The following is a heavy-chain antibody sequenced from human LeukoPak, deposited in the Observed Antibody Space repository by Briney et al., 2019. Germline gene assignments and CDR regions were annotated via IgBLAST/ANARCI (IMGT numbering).Heavy chain of an antibody. D-gene: IGHD6-19*01. CDR3: AKELYGWYYDY. CDR1: GFTFSSYA. Sequence: PGGSLRLSCAASGFTFSSYAMSWVRQAPGKGLEWVSAISGSGGSTNYADSVKGRFSISRDNSKNTLYLHMKSLTAEDTAVYYCAKELYGWYYDYWGQGTLVTVSS. CDR2: ISGSGGST. J-gene: IGHJ4*02. V-gene: IGHV3-23*01.